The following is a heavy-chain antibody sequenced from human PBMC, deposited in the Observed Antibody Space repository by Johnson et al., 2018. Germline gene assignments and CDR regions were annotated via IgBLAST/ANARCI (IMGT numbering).Heavy chain of an antibody. Sequence: VQLVQSGGGLVKPGGSLRLSCAASGFSFSSFNMNWVRQAPGKGLEWVSSISRSSDYIYYADSVKGRFAISRDNAKNSLYLQRNSTRAEDTATYYCRRSPFHSSRCDYWGQGTLVTVAS. CDR2: ISRSSDYI. CDR3: RRSPFHSSRCDY. D-gene: IGHD6-13*01. CDR1: GFSFSSFN. J-gene: IGHJ4*02. V-gene: IGHV3-21*01.